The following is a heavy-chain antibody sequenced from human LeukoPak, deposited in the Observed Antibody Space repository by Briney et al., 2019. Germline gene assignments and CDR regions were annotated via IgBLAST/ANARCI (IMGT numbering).Heavy chain of an antibody. D-gene: IGHD3-3*01. CDR1: TESISISTYY. CDR3: ARHLGWSDYYYYMGV. Sequence: PSETLSLTCTVSTESISISTYYWGWIRQPPGTGLQWIGTIYYTGSTYYNPSLKSRVTISIDTSKNQFSLKLSSVTAADTAVYYCARHLGWSDYYYYMGVWGKGTTVIVSS. V-gene: IGHV4-39*07. J-gene: IGHJ6*03. CDR2: IYYTGST.